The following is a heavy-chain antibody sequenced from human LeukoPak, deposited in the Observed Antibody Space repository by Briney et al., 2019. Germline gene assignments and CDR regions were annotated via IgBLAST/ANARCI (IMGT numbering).Heavy chain of an antibody. CDR1: GYTFTSYG. CDR3: ARVPDIVVVVAATGIDY. D-gene: IGHD2-15*01. J-gene: IGHJ4*02. CDR2: ISAYNGNT. V-gene: IGHV1-18*01. Sequence: GASVKVSCKASGYTFTSYGISWVRQAPGQGLEWMGWISAYNGNTNYAQKLQGRVTMTTDTSTSTAYMELRSLRSDDTAVYYCARVPDIVVVVAATGIDYWGQGTLVTVSS.